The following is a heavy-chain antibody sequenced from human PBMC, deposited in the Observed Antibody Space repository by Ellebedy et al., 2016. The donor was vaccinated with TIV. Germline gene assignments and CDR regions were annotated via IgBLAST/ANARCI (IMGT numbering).Heavy chain of an antibody. Sequence: SETLSLTCGVYGESLSHHYLSWIRQAPGKGMEWIAEINRSGSTNYNPSLKSRVTISVDTSKNQFSLKLSSVTAADTAVYYCASLRVTAMDWFDPWGQGTLVTVSS. V-gene: IGHV4-34*01. D-gene: IGHD2-21*02. CDR1: GESLSHHY. CDR3: ASLRVTAMDWFDP. CDR2: INRSGST. J-gene: IGHJ5*02.